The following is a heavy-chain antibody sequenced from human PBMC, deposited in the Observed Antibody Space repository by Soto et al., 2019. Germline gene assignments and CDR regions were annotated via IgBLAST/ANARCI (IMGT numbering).Heavy chain of an antibody. CDR1: GFTFSSSI. J-gene: IGHJ2*01. V-gene: IGHV1-58*01. CDR3: AAPDFGDYWYFDL. CDR2: IVVGSGHT. Sequence: VASVKVSCKASGFTFSSSIVQWVRQARGQRLEWIGWIVVGSGHTNYEQKFQERVTITRDMSTSTAYMELSSLRSEDTAVYYCAAPDFGDYWYFDLWGRGTLVTVSS. D-gene: IGHD4-17*01.